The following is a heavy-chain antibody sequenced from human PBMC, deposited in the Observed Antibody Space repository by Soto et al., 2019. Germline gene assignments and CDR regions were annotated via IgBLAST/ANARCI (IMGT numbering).Heavy chain of an antibody. Sequence: QVQLVQSGVEVKKPGASVKVSCKSSGYTFITYGIGWVRQAPGQGPEWMGWISAKNGNSKHAQKFQGRVTMTTVISTSTAYMEPRSLRSDDTAVYYCARGLVGAADELDGMDVWGQGITVTVSS. D-gene: IGHD1-26*01. CDR2: ISAKNGNS. J-gene: IGHJ6*02. CDR1: GYTFITYG. CDR3: ARGLVGAADELDGMDV. V-gene: IGHV1-18*01.